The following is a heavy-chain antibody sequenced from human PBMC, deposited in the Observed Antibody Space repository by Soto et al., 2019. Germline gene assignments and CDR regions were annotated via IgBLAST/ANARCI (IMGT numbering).Heavy chain of an antibody. Sequence: ASVKVSCKASGYTFTSYYMHWVRQAPGQGLEWMGIINPSGGSTIYAQKFQGRVTMTRDTSTSTVYMELSSLRSEDTAVYYCARDSALYCSGGSCWAHGLFDYRGQGTLVTGSS. CDR2: INPSGGST. CDR3: ARDSALYCSGGSCWAHGLFDY. D-gene: IGHD2-15*01. V-gene: IGHV1-46*01. J-gene: IGHJ4*02. CDR1: GYTFTSYY.